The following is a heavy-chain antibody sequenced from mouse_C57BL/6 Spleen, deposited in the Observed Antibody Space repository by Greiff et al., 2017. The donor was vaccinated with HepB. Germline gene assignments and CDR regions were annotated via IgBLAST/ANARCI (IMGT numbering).Heavy chain of an antibody. V-gene: IGHV1-69*01. Sequence: VQLQQSGAELVMPGASVKLSCKASGYTFTSYWMHWVKQRPGQGLEWIGEIDPSDSYTNYNQKFKGKSTLTVDKSSSTAYMQLSSLTSEDSAVYYGARRRDWYFDVWGTGTTVTVSS. J-gene: IGHJ1*03. CDR2: IDPSDSYT. CDR1: GYTFTSYW. CDR3: ARRRDWYFDV.